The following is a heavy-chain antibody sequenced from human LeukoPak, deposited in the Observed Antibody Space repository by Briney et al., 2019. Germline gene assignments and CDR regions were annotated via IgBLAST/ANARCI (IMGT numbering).Heavy chain of an antibody. V-gene: IGHV1-8*01. CDR3: ARGPVGDGYNPP. Sequence: ASVKVSCKASGYTFTSYDINWVRQATGQGLEWLGWMNPNSGNTGYAQKFQGRVTMTRDTSISTAYMELSSLRSEDTAVYYCARGPVGDGYNPPWGQGTLVTVSS. J-gene: IGHJ5*02. CDR1: GYTFTSYD. D-gene: IGHD5-24*01. CDR2: MNPNSGNT.